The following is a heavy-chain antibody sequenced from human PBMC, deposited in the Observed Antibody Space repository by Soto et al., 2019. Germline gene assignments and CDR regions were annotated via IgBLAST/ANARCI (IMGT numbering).Heavy chain of an antibody. CDR1: GASMNSYH. V-gene: IGHV4-4*07. CDR2: IHSSGST. D-gene: IGHD6-13*01. J-gene: IGHJ5*02. Sequence: SETLSLTCTVSGASMNSYHWSWIRQPAGKGLEWIGHIHSSGSTNYNPSLKSRVTMSVDTSKNQFSLRLMSLTAADTAVYYCARDQGVAAAGITWFDPWGQGSLVPVSS. CDR3: ARDQGVAAAGITWFDP.